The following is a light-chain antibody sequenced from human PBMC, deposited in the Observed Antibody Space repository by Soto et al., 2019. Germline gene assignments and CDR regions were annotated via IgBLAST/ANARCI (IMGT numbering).Light chain of an antibody. V-gene: IGKV1-39*01. CDR2: GAT. CDR3: QQTFSKIVT. Sequence: DIQMTQSPSSLSASVGDRVTITCRASQSIGTYLSWYQQKQGKAPRLLIHGATNFKGGVPSRFSGSGSGTDFSLTISSLQPEDFATYYCQQTFSKIVTFCGGTKVDIK. J-gene: IGKJ4*01. CDR1: QSIGTY.